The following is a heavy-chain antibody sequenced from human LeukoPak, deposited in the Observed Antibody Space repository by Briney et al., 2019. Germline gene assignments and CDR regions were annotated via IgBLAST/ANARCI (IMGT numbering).Heavy chain of an antibody. V-gene: IGHV3-15*04. CDR3: TTVSGLGGYYYVASDY. J-gene: IGHJ4*02. D-gene: IGHD3-22*01. CDR1: GISFSNAW. Sequence: GESLRLSCAASGISFSNAWMNWVRQAPGKGLEWVGRIESNSDGGTTGYAAPVKGRFTISRDDSKNTLYLQMNSLKTEDTAVYYCTTVSGLGGYYYVASDYWGQGTLVAVSS. CDR2: IESNSDGGTT.